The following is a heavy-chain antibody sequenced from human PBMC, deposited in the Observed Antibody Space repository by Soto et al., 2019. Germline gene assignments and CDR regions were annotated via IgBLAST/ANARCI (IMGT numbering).Heavy chain of an antibody. CDR2: ISYDGSIQ. CDR3: AKDPTVRGYRGYDSGYYFDF. V-gene: IGHV3-30*18. Sequence: VAVISYDGSIQYYADSVKGRFTISRDNSKNTLYLQMNSLRVEDTAVYFCAKDPTVRGYRGYDSGYYFDFWGQGSLVTVSS. J-gene: IGHJ4*02. D-gene: IGHD5-12*01.